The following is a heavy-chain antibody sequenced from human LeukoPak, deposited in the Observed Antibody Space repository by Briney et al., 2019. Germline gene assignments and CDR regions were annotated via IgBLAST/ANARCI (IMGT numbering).Heavy chain of an antibody. CDR2: ISGSGGST. J-gene: IGHJ4*02. CDR3: AKSGIAARVVVVTAYYFDY. CDR1: GFTFSSYA. V-gene: IGHV3-23*01. D-gene: IGHD2-21*02. Sequence: GGSLRLSCAASGFTFSSYAMSWVRQAPGKGLEWVSAISGSGGSTYYADSVKGRFTISRDNSKNTLYLQMNSLRAEDTAVYYCAKSGIAARVVVVTAYYFDYWGQGTLVTVSS.